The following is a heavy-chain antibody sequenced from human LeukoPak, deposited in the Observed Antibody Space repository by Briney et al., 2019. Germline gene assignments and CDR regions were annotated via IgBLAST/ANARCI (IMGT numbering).Heavy chain of an antibody. D-gene: IGHD5-24*01. CDR3: ARALMATIEY. J-gene: IGHJ4*02. CDR1: GGPISRYS. V-gene: IGHV4-59*01. Sequence: KPSETLSLTCAVSGGPISRYSWGWIRQPPGKGLEWIGYIYYSGSTNYNPPLGSRVTISVDTAKEQFSLRVSSVTAADTAVYYCARALMATIEYWGQGTLVTVSS. CDR2: IYYSGST.